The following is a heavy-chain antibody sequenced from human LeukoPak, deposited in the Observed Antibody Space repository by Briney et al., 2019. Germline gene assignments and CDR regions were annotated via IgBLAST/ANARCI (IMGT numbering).Heavy chain of an antibody. D-gene: IGHD5-24*01. J-gene: IGHJ4*02. CDR3: ARGRSVRARDGYKPLDY. CDR2: INHSGST. Sequence: SETLSLTCAVYGGSFSGYYWSWIRQPPGKGLEWIGEINHSGSTNYNPSLKSRVTISVDTSKNQFSLKLSSVTAADTAVYYCARGRSVRARDGYKPLDYWGQGTLVTVSS. V-gene: IGHV4-34*01. CDR1: GGSFSGYY.